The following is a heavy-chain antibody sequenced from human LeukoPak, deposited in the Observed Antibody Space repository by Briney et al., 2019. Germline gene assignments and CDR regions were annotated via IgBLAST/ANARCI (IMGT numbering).Heavy chain of an antibody. J-gene: IGHJ4*02. CDR2: INHSGST. V-gene: IGHV4-34*01. CDR1: GGSFSGYY. CDR3: ATGKAARFFDY. D-gene: IGHD6-6*01. Sequence: SETLSLTCAVYGGSFSGYYWSWIRQPPGKGLEWIGEINHSGSTNYNPSLKSRVTISVDTSKNQFSLKLSSVTAADTAVYYCATGKAARFFDYWGQGTLVTVSS.